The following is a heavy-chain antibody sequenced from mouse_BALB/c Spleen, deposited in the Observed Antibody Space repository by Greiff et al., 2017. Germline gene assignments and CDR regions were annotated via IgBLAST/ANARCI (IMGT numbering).Heavy chain of an antibody. CDR1: GFAFSSYD. CDR2: ISSGGGST. CDR3: ARVVAYYYAMDY. V-gene: IGHV5-12-1*01. Sequence: EVKLMESGGGLVKPGGSLKLSCAASGFAFSSYDMSWVRQTPEKRLEWVAYISSGGGSTYYPDTVKGRLTISRDNAKNTLYLQMSSLKSEDTAMYYCARVVAYYYAMDYWGQGTSVTVSS. D-gene: IGHD1-1*01. J-gene: IGHJ4*01.